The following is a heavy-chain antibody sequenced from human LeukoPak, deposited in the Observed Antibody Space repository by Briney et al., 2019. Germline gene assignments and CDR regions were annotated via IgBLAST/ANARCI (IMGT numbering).Heavy chain of an antibody. V-gene: IGHV3-48*01. Sequence: PGGSLRLSCAASGFTFSSHRMNWVRQAPGKGLEGVADISGSSDDIHYADSVTGRFTISRDNAKNSVYLQMNSLRVEDTAVYYCARDSGRYGYYMDVWGKGTTVTVSS. CDR3: ARDSGRYGYYMDV. CDR1: GFTFSSHR. D-gene: IGHD1-26*01. CDR2: ISGSSDDI. J-gene: IGHJ6*04.